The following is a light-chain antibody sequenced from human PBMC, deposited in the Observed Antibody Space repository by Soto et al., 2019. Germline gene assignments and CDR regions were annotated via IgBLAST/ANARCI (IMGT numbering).Light chain of an antibody. Sequence: QSALTQPPSASGSPGQSVTISCAGSYSDIGDYNYVSWYQQHPGKVPKLIISEVSKRPSGVPDRFSGSKSGYTASLTVSDLQPAYEDVYYCSSYSGTSSNVIVGGGTKLTVL. V-gene: IGLV2-8*01. CDR1: YSDIGDYNY. CDR3: SSYSGTSSNVI. CDR2: EVS. J-gene: IGLJ2*01.